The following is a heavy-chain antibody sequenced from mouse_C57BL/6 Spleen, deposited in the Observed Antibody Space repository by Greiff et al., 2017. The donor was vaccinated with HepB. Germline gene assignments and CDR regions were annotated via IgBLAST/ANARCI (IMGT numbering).Heavy chain of an antibody. CDR1: GFSLTSYG. J-gene: IGHJ4*01. D-gene: IGHD2-2*01. CDR2: IWSGGST. V-gene: IGHV2-2*01. Sequence: QVHVKQSGPGLVQPSQSLSITCTVSGFSLTSYGVHWVRQSPGKGLEWLGVIWSGGSTDYNAAFISRLSISKDNSKSQVFFKMNSLQADDTAIYYCADGYGDYYAMDYWGQGTSVTVSS. CDR3: ADGYGDYYAMDY.